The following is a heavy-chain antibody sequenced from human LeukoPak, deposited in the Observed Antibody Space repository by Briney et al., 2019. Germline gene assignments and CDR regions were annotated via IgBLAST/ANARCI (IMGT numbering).Heavy chain of an antibody. CDR3: AKDRGPYLGIDNNWFDP. CDR2: ISGYGANT. CDR1: GFTFNLYA. Sequence: GGSRRLSCAASGFTFNLYAMSWVRQVPGKGLEWVSGISGYGANTYYADSVKGRFTISGDNSKNTVYLQMNSLTVEDTAVYHCAKDRGPYLGIDNNWFDPWGQGTLVIVSS. V-gene: IGHV3-23*01. D-gene: IGHD1-26*01. J-gene: IGHJ5*02.